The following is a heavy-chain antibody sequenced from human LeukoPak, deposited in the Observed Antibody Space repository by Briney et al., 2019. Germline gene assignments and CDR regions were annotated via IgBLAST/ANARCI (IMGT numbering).Heavy chain of an antibody. J-gene: IGHJ5*02. V-gene: IGHV1-46*01. CDR1: GYTFTSYH. D-gene: IGHD3-22*01. CDR2: IKPSGGST. Sequence: GASVKVSCKASGYTFTSYHMHWVRQAAGQGLEWMGTIKPSGGSTTYAQKFQGRVTMTWDTSTSTVYMELSSLRSEDTAVYYCARARDDSIGSRWFDPWGQGTLVTVSS. CDR3: ARARDDSIGSRWFDP.